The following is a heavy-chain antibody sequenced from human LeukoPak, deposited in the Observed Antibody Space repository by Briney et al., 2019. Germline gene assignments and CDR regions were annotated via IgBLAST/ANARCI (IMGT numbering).Heavy chain of an antibody. CDR1: GFTFSSYS. J-gene: IGHJ4*02. D-gene: IGHD2-21*02. CDR3: AGDSAGRYCGGDCWFY. CDR2: ISSSSSYI. V-gene: IGHV3-21*01. Sequence: GGSLRLSCAASGFTFSSYSMNWVRQAPGKGLEWVSSISSSSSYIYYADSVKGRFTISRDNAKNSLYLQMNSLRAEDTAVYYCAGDSAGRYCGGDCWFYWGQGTLVTVSS.